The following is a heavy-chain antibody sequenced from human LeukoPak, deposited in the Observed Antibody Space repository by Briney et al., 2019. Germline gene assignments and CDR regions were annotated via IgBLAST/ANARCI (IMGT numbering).Heavy chain of an antibody. CDR3: ARDFGCSSTSCYANYFDY. V-gene: IGHV4-4*07. Sequence: SETLSLTCTVSGGSISSYYWSWIRQPAGKGLEWIGRIYTSGSTNYNPSLKSRVTMSVDTSKNQFSLKLSSVTAADTAAYYCARDFGCSSTSCYANYFDYWGQGTLVTVSS. D-gene: IGHD2-2*01. CDR2: IYTSGST. CDR1: GGSISSYY. J-gene: IGHJ4*02.